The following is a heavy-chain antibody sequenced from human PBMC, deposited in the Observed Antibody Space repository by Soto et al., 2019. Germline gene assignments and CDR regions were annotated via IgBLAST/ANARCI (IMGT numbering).Heavy chain of an antibody. Sequence: EVQLLESGGGLVQPGGSLRLSCVGSGFTFINYAMNWVRQTPGKGLEWVSGSSGCGERTFDADSVKGRFTISRDNSKNTVNLQMNSQRADDTGVYYCARKVLGATSRPDWWYFDLWGRGTLVTVSS. CDR2: SSGCGERT. D-gene: IGHD1-26*01. J-gene: IGHJ2*01. V-gene: IGHV3-23*01. CDR1: GFTFINYA. CDR3: ARKVLGATSRPDWWYFDL.